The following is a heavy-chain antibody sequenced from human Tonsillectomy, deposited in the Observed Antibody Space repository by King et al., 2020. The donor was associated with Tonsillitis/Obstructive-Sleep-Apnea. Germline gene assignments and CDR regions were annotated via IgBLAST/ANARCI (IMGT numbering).Heavy chain of an antibody. J-gene: IGHJ6*02. CDR1: GGPFSTYA. CDR3: ARGLREDYYYAMDV. Sequence: QLVQSGAEVKKPGSSVKVSCKASGGPFSTYAIVWVRQATGQGLEWMGGIIPILGIADYAQNFQGRVTIIADKSTSTAYMELSGLTSGDTALYYCARGLREDYYYAMDVWGQGTTVTVSS. D-gene: IGHD1-26*01. CDR2: IIPILGIA. V-gene: IGHV1-69*10.